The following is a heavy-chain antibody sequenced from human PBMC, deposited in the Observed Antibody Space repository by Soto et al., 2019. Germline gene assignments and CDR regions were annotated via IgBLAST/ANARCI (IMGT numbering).Heavy chain of an antibody. Sequence: EVQLVESGGGLVQPGGSLRLSCAVSGFTFSSYYMQWVRQGPGKGLVYVARIDFDGRSTVHADSVKGRFTISRDNANNTLYLQMNSLGVEDTGVYYCARGGSTSWLRALDLWGQGTMVTVSS. V-gene: IGHV3-74*01. D-gene: IGHD6-13*01. CDR1: GFTFSSYY. J-gene: IGHJ5*02. CDR2: IDFDGRST. CDR3: ARGGSTSWLRALDL.